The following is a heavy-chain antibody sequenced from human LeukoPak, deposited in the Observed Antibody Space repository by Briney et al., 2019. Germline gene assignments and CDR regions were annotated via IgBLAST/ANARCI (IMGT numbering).Heavy chain of an antibody. CDR3: ARGGITMIVVDAFDI. CDR1: GFTFSSYS. J-gene: IGHJ3*02. Sequence: GGSLRLSCAASGFTFSSYSMNWVRQAPGKRLEWVSSISSSSSYIYYADSVKGRFTISRDNAKNSLYLQMNSLRAEDTAVYYCARGGITMIVVDAFDIWGQGTMVTVSS. CDR2: ISSSSSYI. V-gene: IGHV3-21*01. D-gene: IGHD3-22*01.